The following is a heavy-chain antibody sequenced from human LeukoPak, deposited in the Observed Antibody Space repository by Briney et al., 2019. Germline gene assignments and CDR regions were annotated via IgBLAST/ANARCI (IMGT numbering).Heavy chain of an antibody. V-gene: IGHV4-39*01. D-gene: IGHD3-10*02. CDR2: IYYSGST. Sequence: SETLSLTCTVSGGSISSSSYYWGWIRQPPGKGLEWIGSIYYSGSTYYNPSLKSRVTISVDTSKNQFSLKLSSVTAADTAVYYCASLNLRSSSLVDYWGQGTLVTVSS. CDR3: ASLNLRSSSLVDY. J-gene: IGHJ4*02. CDR1: GGSISSSSYY.